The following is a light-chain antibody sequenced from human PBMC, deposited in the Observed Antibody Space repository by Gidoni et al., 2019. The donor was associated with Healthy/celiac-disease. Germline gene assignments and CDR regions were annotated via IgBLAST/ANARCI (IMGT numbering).Light chain of an antibody. CDR2: AAS. Sequence: DIQMTQSPSSLSASGGDRVTITCRASQSISSYLNWYQQKPGKAPKLLIYAASSLQSGVPSRFSGSGSGTDFTLTISSLQPEDFATYYCQQSYSTPQTFGRGTKVEIK. CDR1: QSISSY. CDR3: QQSYSTPQT. V-gene: IGKV1-39*01. J-gene: IGKJ1*01.